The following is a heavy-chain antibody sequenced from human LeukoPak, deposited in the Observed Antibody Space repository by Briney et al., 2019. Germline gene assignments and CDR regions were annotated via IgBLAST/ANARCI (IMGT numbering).Heavy chain of an antibody. V-gene: IGHV4-34*01. D-gene: IGHD6-13*01. CDR2: INHSGST. J-gene: IGHJ5*02. CDR3: AREPGYSSSWYPRRVWFDP. Sequence: SETLSLTCTVSGGSISTYYWSWIRQPPGKGLEWIGEINHSGSTNYNPSLKSRVTISVDTSKNQFSLKLSSVTAADTAVYYCAREPGYSSSWYPRRVWFDPWGQGTLVTVSS. CDR1: GGSISTYY.